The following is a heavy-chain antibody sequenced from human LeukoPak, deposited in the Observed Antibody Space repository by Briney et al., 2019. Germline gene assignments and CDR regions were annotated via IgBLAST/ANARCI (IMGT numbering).Heavy chain of an antibody. CDR2: INSDGSST. V-gene: IGHV3-74*01. CDR3: ARGRLYGSGSYLFDP. Sequence: PGGSLRLSCAASGFTFSSYWMHWVRQAPGKGLVWVSRINSDGSSTSYADSVKGRFTISRDNAKNTLYLQMNSLRAEDTAVYYCARGRLYGSGSYLFDPWGQGTLVTVSS. CDR1: GFTFSSYW. D-gene: IGHD3-10*01. J-gene: IGHJ5*02.